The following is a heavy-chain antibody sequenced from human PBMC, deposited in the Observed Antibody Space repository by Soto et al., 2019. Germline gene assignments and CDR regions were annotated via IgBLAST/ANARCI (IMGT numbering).Heavy chain of an antibody. CDR3: ARDRSLFSSGWNYFDY. J-gene: IGHJ4*02. V-gene: IGHV1-18*01. CDR2: ISAYNGNT. Sequence: ASVKVSCKASGYTFTSYGISWVRQAPGQGLEWMGWISAYNGNTNYAQKLQGRVTMTTDTSTSTAYMELRSLRSDDTAVYYCARDRSLFSSGWNYFDYWGQGTLVTVYS. CDR1: GYTFTSYG. D-gene: IGHD6-19*01.